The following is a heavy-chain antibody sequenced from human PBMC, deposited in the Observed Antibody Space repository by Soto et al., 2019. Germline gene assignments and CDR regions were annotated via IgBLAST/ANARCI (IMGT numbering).Heavy chain of an antibody. CDR2: IYYSGST. D-gene: IGHD4-17*01. J-gene: IGHJ5*02. V-gene: IGHV4-59*01. CDR1: GGSISSYY. CDR3: ARAGDDYGDYFGWFDP. Sequence: SETLALTCTVSGGSISSYYWSWIRQPPGKGLEWIGYIYYSGSTNYNPSLKSRVTISVGTSKNQFSLKLSSVTAADTAVYYCARAGDDYGDYFGWFDPWGQGTLVTVSS.